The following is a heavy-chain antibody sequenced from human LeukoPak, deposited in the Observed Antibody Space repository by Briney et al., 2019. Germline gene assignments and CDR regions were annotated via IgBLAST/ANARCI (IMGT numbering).Heavy chain of an antibody. D-gene: IGHD6-13*01. CDR3: ARDHGSSWYQSSYYYYMDV. Sequence: GGSLRLSCAASGFTFSDYYMSWIRQAPGKGLEWVSYISSSGSTIYYADSVKGRFTISRDNAKNSLYLQMNSLRAEDTAVYYCARDHGSSWYQSSYYYYMDVWGKGTTVTVSS. J-gene: IGHJ6*03. CDR2: ISSSGSTI. CDR1: GFTFSDYY. V-gene: IGHV3-11*04.